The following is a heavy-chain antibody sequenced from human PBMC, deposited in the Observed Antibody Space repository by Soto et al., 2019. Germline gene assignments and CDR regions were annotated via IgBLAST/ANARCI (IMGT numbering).Heavy chain of an antibody. J-gene: IGHJ4*02. Sequence: SVKGSCKASGYTFTGYYIHWGRQAPGQGLEWMGWINPNSGATNQAQKFQGRVTMARDTSISTAYMELSRLTSDDTAVYYCARDAVSTIGDFDYWGQGTLVTVSS. V-gene: IGHV1-2*02. D-gene: IGHD5-12*01. CDR1: GYTFTGYY. CDR2: INPNSGAT. CDR3: ARDAVSTIGDFDY.